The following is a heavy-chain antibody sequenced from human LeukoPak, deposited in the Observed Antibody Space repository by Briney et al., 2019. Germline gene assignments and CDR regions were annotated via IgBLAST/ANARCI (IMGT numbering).Heavy chain of an antibody. CDR3: ARDGRGSRSSWFDP. CDR2: ISGSGGST. CDR1: GFTFSSYA. Sequence: GGSLRLSCAASGFTFSSYAMSWVRQAPGKGLEWVSAISGSGGSTYYADSVKGRFTISRDNSKNTLYLQMNSLRAEDTAVYYCARDGRGSRSSWFDPWGQGTLVIVSS. J-gene: IGHJ5*02. D-gene: IGHD3-10*01. V-gene: IGHV3-23*01.